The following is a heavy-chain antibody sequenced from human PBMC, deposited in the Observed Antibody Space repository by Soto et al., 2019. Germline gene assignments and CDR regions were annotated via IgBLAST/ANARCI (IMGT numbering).Heavy chain of an antibody. CDR1: GFIFSDYY. V-gene: IGHV3-11*06. J-gene: IGHJ6*02. CDR3: ASQVVVPAYYGMDV. D-gene: IGHD2-2*01. Sequence: QVQLVASGGGLVKPGGSMRLSCAASGFIFSDYYMNWIRQAPGKGLEWVSYINDNGRYTNYADSVKGRFTISRDNAKNSLYLQMNRLRADDTAVYYCASQVVVPAYYGMDVWGQGPTVTVSS. CDR2: INDNGRYT.